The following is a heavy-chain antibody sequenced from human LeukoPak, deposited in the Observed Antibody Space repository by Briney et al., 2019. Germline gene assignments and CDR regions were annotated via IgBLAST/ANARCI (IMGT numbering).Heavy chain of an antibody. Sequence: GASVKVSCKASGYTFTSYDINWVRQANGQGLEWMGWMNPNSGNTGYAQKFQGRVTMTRNTSISTAYMELSSLRSEDTAVYYCARGGFGELLSDYYYYYYMDVWGKGTTVTVSS. D-gene: IGHD3-10*01. CDR2: MNPNSGNT. V-gene: IGHV1-8*01. CDR1: GYTFTSYD. J-gene: IGHJ6*03. CDR3: ARGGFGELLSDYYYYYYMDV.